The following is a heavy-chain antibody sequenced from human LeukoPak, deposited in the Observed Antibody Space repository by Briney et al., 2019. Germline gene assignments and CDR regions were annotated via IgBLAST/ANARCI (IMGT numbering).Heavy chain of an antibody. V-gene: IGHV1-18*01. Sequence: ASVKVSCKASGYTFTSYRISWVRQAPGQGLEWMGWISAYNGNTNYVQNFQGRVTMTTDTSTSTAYMELRSLRSADTAVYYCARDRRAMIVVVSDDAFDIWGQGTMVTVSS. CDR1: GYTFTSYR. CDR3: ARDRRAMIVVVSDDAFDI. D-gene: IGHD3-22*01. J-gene: IGHJ3*02. CDR2: ISAYNGNT.